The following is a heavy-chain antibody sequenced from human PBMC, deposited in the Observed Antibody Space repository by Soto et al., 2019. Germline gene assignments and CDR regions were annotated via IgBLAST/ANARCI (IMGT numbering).Heavy chain of an antibody. CDR3: ARDHVGATRPDVYFDY. V-gene: IGHV1-46*03. D-gene: IGHD1-26*01. CDR1: GYTFTSYY. Sequence: QVQLVQSGAEVKKPGASVKVSCKASGYTFTSYYMHWVRQAPGQGLEWMGIINPSGGSTSYAQKFQGRVTMTRDTSTSTVYMELSSLRSEDTAVYYCARDHVGATRPDVYFDYWGQGTLVTVSS. CDR2: INPSGGST. J-gene: IGHJ4*02.